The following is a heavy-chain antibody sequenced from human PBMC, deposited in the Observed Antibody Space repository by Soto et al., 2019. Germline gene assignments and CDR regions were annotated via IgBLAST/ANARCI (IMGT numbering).Heavy chain of an antibody. CDR3: ARGLDERDGFMWWGDF. CDR1: GGILRNSG. Sequence: QVQLVQSGAEVKKPGSSVRVSCKTSGGILRNSGVTWVRQAPGQGFQWMGGIIPFFGTPDYAQEFQGRVTITADESTGTAYMELSSLRSDDTAVYYCARGLDERDGFMWWGDFGGQGTLVTVSS. D-gene: IGHD2-21*01. J-gene: IGHJ4*02. CDR2: IIPFFGTP. V-gene: IGHV1-69*01.